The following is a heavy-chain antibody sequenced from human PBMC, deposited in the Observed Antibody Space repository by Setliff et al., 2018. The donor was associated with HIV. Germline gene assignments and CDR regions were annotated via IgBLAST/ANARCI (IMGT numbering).Heavy chain of an antibody. D-gene: IGHD6-13*01. CDR3: ARHTNAVAGSLDWFDP. CDR1: GGTISTY. V-gene: IGHV4-59*08. J-gene: IGHJ5*02. Sequence: ASETLSLTCTVSGGTISTYWSWIRQPPGKGLEWIGYVYYSGSTNYNPSLKSRVTISVDTSKNQFSLKLSSVTAADTAVYYCARHTNAVAGSLDWFDPWGQGTLVTVSS. CDR2: VYYSGST.